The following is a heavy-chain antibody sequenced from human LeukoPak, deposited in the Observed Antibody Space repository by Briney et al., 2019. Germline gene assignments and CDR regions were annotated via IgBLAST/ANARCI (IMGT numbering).Heavy chain of an antibody. CDR2: IIPIFGTA. Sequence: ASVKVSCKASGGTFSSYAISWVRQAPGQGLEWMGGIIPIFGTANYAQKFQGRVTITADKSTSTAYMELSSLRSEDTAVYYCARDLLEVAHGDYRNWFDPWGQGTLVTVSS. V-gene: IGHV1-69*06. CDR1: GGTFSSYA. CDR3: ARDLLEVAHGDYRNWFDP. J-gene: IGHJ5*02. D-gene: IGHD4-17*01.